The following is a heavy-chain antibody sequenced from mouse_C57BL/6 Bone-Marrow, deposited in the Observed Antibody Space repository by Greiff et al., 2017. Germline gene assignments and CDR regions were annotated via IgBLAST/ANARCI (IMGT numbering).Heavy chain of an antibody. J-gene: IGHJ3*01. Sequence: EVQRVESGGGLVQPGGSLKLSCAASGFTFSDYGMAWVRQAPRKGPEWVAFISNLAYSIYYADTVTGRFTISRENAKNTLYLEMSSLRSEDTAMYYCSSCRYYYGRWSWFAYWGQGTLVTVSA. CDR1: GFTFSDYG. D-gene: IGHD1-1*01. CDR2: ISNLAYSI. V-gene: IGHV5-15*01. CDR3: SSCRYYYGRWSWFAY.